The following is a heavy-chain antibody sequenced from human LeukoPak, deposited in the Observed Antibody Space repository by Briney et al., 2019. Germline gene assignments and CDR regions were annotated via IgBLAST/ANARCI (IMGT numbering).Heavy chain of an antibody. CDR2: IYYSGST. D-gene: IGHD3-22*01. CDR1: GGSISSSSYY. V-gene: IGHV4-39*01. CDR3: ASEYYYDSSGYLNWFDP. Sequence: SETLSLTCTVSGGSISSSSYYWGWIRQPPGKGLEWIGSIYYSGSTYYNPSLKSRVTIPVDTSKNQFSLKLSSVTAADTAVYYCASEYYYDSSGYLNWFDPWGQGTLVTVSS. J-gene: IGHJ5*02.